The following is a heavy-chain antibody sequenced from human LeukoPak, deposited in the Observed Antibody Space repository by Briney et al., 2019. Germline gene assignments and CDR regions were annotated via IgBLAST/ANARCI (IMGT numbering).Heavy chain of an antibody. CDR2: ISYDGSYK. J-gene: IGHJ4*02. CDR3: AKERGQGMATIGYYFDY. CDR1: GFIFSNYG. Sequence: GGSLRLSCAASGFIFSNYGMHWVRQAPGKGLEWVAVISYDGSYKYYADSVKGRFTVSRDNSKNTLYLQMNSLRGEDTAVYYCAKERGQGMATIGYYFDYWGQGTLVTVSS. D-gene: IGHD5-24*01. V-gene: IGHV3-30*18.